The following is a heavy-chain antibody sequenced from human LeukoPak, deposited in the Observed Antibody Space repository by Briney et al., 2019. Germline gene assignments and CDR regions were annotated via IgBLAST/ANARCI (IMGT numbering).Heavy chain of an antibody. J-gene: IGHJ4*02. D-gene: IGHD6-13*01. Sequence: SETLSLTCAVYGGSFSGYYWSWIRQPPGKGLEWIGEINHSGSTNYNPSPKSRVTISVDTSKNQFSLKLSSVTAADTAVYYCARRIIAAAGFYYWGQGTLVTVSS. CDR3: ARRIIAAAGFYY. V-gene: IGHV4-34*01. CDR2: INHSGST. CDR1: GGSFSGYY.